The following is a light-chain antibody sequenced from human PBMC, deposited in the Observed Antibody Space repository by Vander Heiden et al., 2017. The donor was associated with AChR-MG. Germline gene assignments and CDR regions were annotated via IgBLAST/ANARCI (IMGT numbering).Light chain of an antibody. CDR3: QQYCSSPLT. CDR2: GAS. V-gene: IGKV3-20*01. J-gene: IGKJ4*01. CDR1: QSVSSDY. Sequence: EIVLTQSPGTLSLSPGERATLFCRASQSVSSDYLAWYQQKPGQAPRLLIFGASSRATGISDRFSGSGSGTDFTLTISRLEPEDFAVYFCQQYCSSPLTFGGGTKVEIK.